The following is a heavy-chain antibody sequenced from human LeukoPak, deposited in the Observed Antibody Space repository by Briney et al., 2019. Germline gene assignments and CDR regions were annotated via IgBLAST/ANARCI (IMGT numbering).Heavy chain of an antibody. D-gene: IGHD6-6*01. CDR3: VKDPLRIAARPEYFDY. CDR2: ISGSGGST. V-gene: IGHV3-23*01. Sequence: GGSLRLSCAASGFTFSSYAMSWVRQAPGKGLEWVSAISGSGGSTYYADSVKGRFTISRDNSKNTLYLQMNSLRAEDTAVYYCVKDPLRIAARPEYFDYWGQGTLVTVSS. CDR1: GFTFSSYA. J-gene: IGHJ4*02.